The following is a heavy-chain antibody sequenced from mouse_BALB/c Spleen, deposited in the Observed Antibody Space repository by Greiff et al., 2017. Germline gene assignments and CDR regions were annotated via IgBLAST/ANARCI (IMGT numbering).Heavy chain of an antibody. Sequence: EVKLQESGAELVKPGASVKLSCTASGFNIKDTYMHWVKQRPEQGLEWIGRIDPANGNTKYDPKFQGKATITADTSSNTAYLQLSSLTSEDTAVYYCARYGGDYYAMDYWGQGTSVTVSS. V-gene: IGHV14-3*02. CDR1: GFNIKDTY. CDR2: IDPANGNT. D-gene: IGHD1-1*01. J-gene: IGHJ4*01. CDR3: ARYGGDYYAMDY.